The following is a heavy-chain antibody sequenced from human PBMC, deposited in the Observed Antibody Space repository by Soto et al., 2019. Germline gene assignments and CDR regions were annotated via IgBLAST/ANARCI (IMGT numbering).Heavy chain of an antibody. D-gene: IGHD6-13*01. CDR3: ARVPAGTDYYYYGMDV. V-gene: IGHV4-59*01. Sequence: PSETLSLTCTVSGGSISSYYWSWIRQPPGKGLEWIGYIYYSGSTNYNPSLKSRVTISVDTSKNQFSLKLSSVTAADTAVYYCARVPAGTDYYYYGMDVWGQGTTVTVSS. CDR2: IYYSGST. CDR1: GGSISSYY. J-gene: IGHJ6*02.